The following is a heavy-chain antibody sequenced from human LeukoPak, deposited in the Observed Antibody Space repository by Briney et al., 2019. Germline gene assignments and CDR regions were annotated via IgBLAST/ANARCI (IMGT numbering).Heavy chain of an antibody. J-gene: IGHJ6*02. D-gene: IGHD2-15*01. Sequence: PSETLSLTCTVSGGSISSYYWSWLRQPPGKGLEWIGYIYYSGSTNYNPSLKSRVTISVDTSKNQFSLKLSSVTAADTAVYYCARLGCSGGSCHTYYYYYGMDVWGQGTTVTVSS. CDR2: IYYSGST. CDR1: GGSISSYY. CDR3: ARLGCSGGSCHTYYYYYGMDV. V-gene: IGHV4-59*08.